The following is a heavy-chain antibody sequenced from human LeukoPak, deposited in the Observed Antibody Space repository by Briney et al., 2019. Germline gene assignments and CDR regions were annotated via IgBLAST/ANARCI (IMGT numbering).Heavy chain of an antibody. Sequence: GASVKVSCKVSGYTLTELSMHWVRQAPGKGLEWMGGFDPEDGETIYAQKFQGRVTMTGDTSTDTAYMELSSLRSEDTAVYYCATDRVTIFGVVTEVFDYWGQGTLVTVSS. CDR1: GYTLTELS. J-gene: IGHJ4*02. CDR2: FDPEDGET. CDR3: ATDRVTIFGVVTEVFDY. V-gene: IGHV1-24*01. D-gene: IGHD3-3*01.